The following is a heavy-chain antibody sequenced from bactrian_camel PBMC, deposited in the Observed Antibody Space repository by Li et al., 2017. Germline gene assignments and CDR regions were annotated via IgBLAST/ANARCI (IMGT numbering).Heavy chain of an antibody. CDR1: GLTFRAYD. J-gene: IGHJ4*01. Sequence: DVQLVESGGGLVQPGGSLTLTCTVSGLTFRAYDMSWVRQAPGKGLEWVATILMSGSGAHYPDSVKGRFTASRDNAQNTVYLQMNSLKPDDTAVYSCARVRGVVAVGFVDYWGQGTQVTVS. V-gene: IGHV3S40*01. CDR3: ARVRGVVAVGFVDY. D-gene: IGHD6*01. CDR2: ILMSGSGA.